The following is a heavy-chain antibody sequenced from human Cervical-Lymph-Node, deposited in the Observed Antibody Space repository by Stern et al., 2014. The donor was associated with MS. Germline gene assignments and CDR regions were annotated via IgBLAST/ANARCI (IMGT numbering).Heavy chain of an antibody. CDR3: ARDRGGRYCSSTSCYNWFDP. CDR1: GGTFSSYT. J-gene: IGHJ5*02. D-gene: IGHD2-2*01. Sequence: QLVQSGAEVKKPGSSVKVSCKASGGTFSSYTISWVRQAPGQGLEGMGRIIPILGIANYAQKFQGRVTITADKSTSTAYMELSSLRSEDTAVYYCARDRGGRYCSSTSCYNWFDPWGQGTLVTVSS. V-gene: IGHV1-69*09. CDR2: IIPILGIA.